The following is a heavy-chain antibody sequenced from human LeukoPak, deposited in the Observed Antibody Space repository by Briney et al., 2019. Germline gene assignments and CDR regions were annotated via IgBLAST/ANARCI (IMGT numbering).Heavy chain of an antibody. CDR1: GYTFTSYY. CDR2: INPSGGST. V-gene: IGHV1-46*01. D-gene: IGHD3-22*01. Sequence: ASVKVSCKASGYTFTSYYMHWVRQAPGQGLEWMGIINPSGGSTSYAQKFQDRVTMTRDTSTSTVYMELSSLRSEDTAVYYCARPTYYYDSSGYYYSHAFDIWGQGTMVTVSS. CDR3: ARPTYYYDSSGYYYSHAFDI. J-gene: IGHJ3*02.